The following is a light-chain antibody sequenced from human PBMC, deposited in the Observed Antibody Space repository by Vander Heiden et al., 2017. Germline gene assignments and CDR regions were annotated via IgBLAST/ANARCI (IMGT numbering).Light chain of an antibody. CDR1: SGSMASNY. CDR3: QSYDSSNWV. Sequence: NFMLTQPHSLSESPGKPVTISCTRSSGSMASNYVQWYQQRPGSAPTTVIYEDNQRPSGVPDRFSGSIDSSSNSDSLTISGLKTEDEADYYCQSYDSSNWVFGGGTKLTVL. J-gene: IGLJ3*02. V-gene: IGLV6-57*04. CDR2: EDN.